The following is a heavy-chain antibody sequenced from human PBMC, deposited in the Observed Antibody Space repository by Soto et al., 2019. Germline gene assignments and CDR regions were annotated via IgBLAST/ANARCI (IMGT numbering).Heavy chain of an antibody. CDR1: GFTISSHA. D-gene: IGHD2-15*01. V-gene: IGHV3-23*01. CDR2: ISGRGGST. Sequence: GGSLRLSCAASGFTISSHALSWVRQAPGKGLEWVSIISGRGGSTYYADSVKGRFTISRDNSKNTLYLQMNSLRAEDTAVYYCAKDQDIGPYYFDCWGQGTLVTVSS. CDR3: AKDQDIGPYYFDC. J-gene: IGHJ4*02.